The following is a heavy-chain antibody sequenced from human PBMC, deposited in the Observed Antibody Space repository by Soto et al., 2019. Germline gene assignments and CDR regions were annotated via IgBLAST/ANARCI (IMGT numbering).Heavy chain of an antibody. CDR3: ARCHGYGDLPYYFDY. CDR1: GGTFSSYA. Sequence: GASVKVSCKASGGTFSSYAISWVRQAPGQGLEWMGGIIPIFGTANYAQKFQGRVTITADESTSTAYMELSSLRSEDTAVYYCARCHGYGDLPYYFDYWGQGTLVTVSS. D-gene: IGHD4-17*01. V-gene: IGHV1-69*13. J-gene: IGHJ4*02. CDR2: IIPIFGTA.